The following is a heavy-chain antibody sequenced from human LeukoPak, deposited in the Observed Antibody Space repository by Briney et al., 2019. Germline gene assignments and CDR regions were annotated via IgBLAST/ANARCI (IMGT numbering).Heavy chain of an antibody. CDR3: ATEYSYGSTFDY. Sequence: GSSVKVSCKASGYTFTSYGISWVRQAPGQGLEWMGGFDPEDGETIYAQKFQGRVTMTEDTSTDTAYMELSSLRSEDTAVYYCATEYSYGSTFDYWGQGTLVTVSS. CDR2: FDPEDGET. V-gene: IGHV1-24*01. J-gene: IGHJ4*02. D-gene: IGHD5-18*01. CDR1: GYTFTSYG.